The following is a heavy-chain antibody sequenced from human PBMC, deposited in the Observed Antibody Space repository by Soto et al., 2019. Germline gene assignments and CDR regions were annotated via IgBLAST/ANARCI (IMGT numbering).Heavy chain of an antibody. J-gene: IGHJ4*02. CDR3: AKVVGSSSAFDY. CDR1: GFTFSSYA. V-gene: IGHV3-23*01. Sequence: EVQLLESGGGLVQPGGSLRLSCAASGFTFSSYAMSWVRQAPGKGLEWVSAISGSGGSTYYADSVKGRFTISRDNSKNTLYRQMNSLRAEDTAVYYCAKVVGSSSAFDYWGQGTLVTVSS. D-gene: IGHD6-6*01. CDR2: ISGSGGST.